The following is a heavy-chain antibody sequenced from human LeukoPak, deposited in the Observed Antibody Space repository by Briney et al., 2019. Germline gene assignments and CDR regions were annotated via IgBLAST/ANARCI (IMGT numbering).Heavy chain of an antibody. V-gene: IGHV3-21*01. CDR2: ISSSSSYI. J-gene: IGHJ4*02. Sequence: GGSLRLSCAASGFTFDDYAMHWVRQAPGKGLEWVSSISSSSSYIYYADSVKGRFTISRDNAKNSLYLQMNSLRAEDTAVYYCARDLWSGYYFDYWGQGTLVTVSS. CDR1: GFTFDDYA. D-gene: IGHD2-8*02. CDR3: ARDLWSGYYFDY.